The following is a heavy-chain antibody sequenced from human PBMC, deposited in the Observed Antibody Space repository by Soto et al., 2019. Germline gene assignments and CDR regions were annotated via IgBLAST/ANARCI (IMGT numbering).Heavy chain of an antibody. CDR3: ARDLGRTAAGYYYYNAMDV. CDR2: IKEDGSEK. J-gene: IGHJ6*02. V-gene: IGHV3-7*01. CDR1: GFTFGDFW. D-gene: IGHD2-2*01. Sequence: GGSLRLSCAASGFTFGDFWMNWVRQAPGKGLEWVANIKEDGSEKYFLDSVKGRFTISRDNAKNSLYLQINSLRAEDTGVYYCARDLGRTAAGYYYYNAMDVWGQGATVTVSS.